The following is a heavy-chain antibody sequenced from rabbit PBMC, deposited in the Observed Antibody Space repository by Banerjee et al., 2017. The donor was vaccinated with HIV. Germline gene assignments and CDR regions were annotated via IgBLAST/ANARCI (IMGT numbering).Heavy chain of an antibody. D-gene: IGHD1-1*01. Sequence: QSLEESGGDLVKPGASLTLTCTGPGFTLRSYYYMCLVRQAPGKGLEWIGCIDTGSGYTVYASWAKGRFTNSKTSSTTVTLQMTSLTAADTATYFCARGYDDKRGYNLWGPGTLVTVS. V-gene: IGHV1S40*01. J-gene: IGHJ4*01. CDR1: GFTLRSYYY. CDR2: IDTGSGYT. CDR3: ARGYDDKRGYNL.